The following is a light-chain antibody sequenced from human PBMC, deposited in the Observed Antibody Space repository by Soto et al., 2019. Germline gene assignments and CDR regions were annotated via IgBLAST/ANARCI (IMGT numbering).Light chain of an antibody. CDR1: QTISNY. CDR2: AAS. J-gene: IGKJ4*01. CDR3: QQSYSTWLT. V-gene: IGKV1-39*01. Sequence: DIQMTQSPSSLSASVGDRVTITCRASQTISNYLNWYQQKPGKAPKHLIYAASSLQSGVPSRFSGSGSGTDFTLTISSLQPEDFATYYCQQSYSTWLTFGGGTKV.